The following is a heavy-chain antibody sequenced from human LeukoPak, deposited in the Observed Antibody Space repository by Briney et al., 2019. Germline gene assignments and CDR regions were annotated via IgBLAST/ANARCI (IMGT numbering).Heavy chain of an antibody. CDR1: GFTFRSYA. J-gene: IGHJ4*02. V-gene: IGHV3-23*01. Sequence: GGSLRLSCAASGFTFRSYAMSWVRQAPGKGLEGVSAISGSGGSTYYADSAKGRFTISRDNSKNTLYLQMNSLRAEDTAVYYCAKRRIAVAGFYDYWGQGTLVTVSS. CDR3: AKRRIAVAGFYDY. D-gene: IGHD6-19*01. CDR2: ISGSGGST.